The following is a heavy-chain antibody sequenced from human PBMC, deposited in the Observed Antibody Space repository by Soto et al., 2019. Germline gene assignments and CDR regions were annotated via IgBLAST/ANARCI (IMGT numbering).Heavy chain of an antibody. CDR1: GYTFTSYD. D-gene: IGHD1-1*01. Sequence: QVQLVQSGAEVKKPGASVKVSCKASGYTFTSYDINWVRQATGQGLEWMGWMNPNSGNTGYAQKFQGRVTMTRNTSISTAYMELRRLASEHTAVYFCARERVGWLDPWGQGTAVTVSS. J-gene: IGHJ5*02. CDR3: ARERVGWLDP. V-gene: IGHV1-8*01. CDR2: MNPNSGNT.